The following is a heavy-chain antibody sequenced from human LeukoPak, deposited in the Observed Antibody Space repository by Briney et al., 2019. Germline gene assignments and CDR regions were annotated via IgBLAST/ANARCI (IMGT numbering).Heavy chain of an antibody. Sequence: GMSLSLSCATSEFTFSTYGMEWVRQAPGKGLEWVAIIFSDGIRKYYADSVKGRFTISRDISRSTLYLEMNSLSAEDTAVYYCARASGPIKKNRFDQWGQGTLVTVSS. CDR3: ARASGPIKKNRFDQ. J-gene: IGHJ4*02. CDR2: IFSDGIRK. V-gene: IGHV3-30*12. D-gene: IGHD1-26*01. CDR1: EFTFSTYG.